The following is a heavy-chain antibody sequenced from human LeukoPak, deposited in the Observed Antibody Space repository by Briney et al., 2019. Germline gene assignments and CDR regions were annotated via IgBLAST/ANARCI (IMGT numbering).Heavy chain of an antibody. CDR1: GFTFSSYS. Sequence: GGSLRLSCAASGFTFSSYSMNWVRQAPGKGLEWISYISSDSSTTYYADPVKGRFTISRDDAKNSLYLQMTSLRDEDTAVYYCARVATIFDCWGQGTLVTVSS. CDR3: ARVATIFDC. CDR2: ISSDSSTT. J-gene: IGHJ4*02. V-gene: IGHV3-48*02. D-gene: IGHD5-12*01.